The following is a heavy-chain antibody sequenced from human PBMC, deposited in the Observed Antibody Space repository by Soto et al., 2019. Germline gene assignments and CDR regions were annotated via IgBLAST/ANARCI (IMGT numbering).Heavy chain of an antibody. CDR3: ARSYSSSWYKA. Sequence: SETLSLTCAVYGGSFSGYYWSWIRQPPGKGLEWIGEINHSGSTNYNPSLKSRVTISVDTSKNQFSLKLSSVTAADTAVYYCARSYSSSWYKAWGQGTLVTVSS. CDR2: INHSGST. CDR1: GGSFSGYY. J-gene: IGHJ5*02. D-gene: IGHD6-13*01. V-gene: IGHV4-34*01.